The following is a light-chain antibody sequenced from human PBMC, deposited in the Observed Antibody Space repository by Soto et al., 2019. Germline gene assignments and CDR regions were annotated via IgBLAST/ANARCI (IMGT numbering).Light chain of an antibody. J-gene: IGKJ1*01. CDR2: GAS. CDR3: QQYGSSPQWT. V-gene: IGKV3-20*01. Sequence: EFVLTKYPGTLSLTPGERATLSCRASQSVSSSYLAWYQQKPGQAPRLLIYGASSRATGIPDRFSGSGSGTDFTLTISRLEPEDFAVYYCQQYGSSPQWTFGQGTKVEIK. CDR1: QSVSSSY.